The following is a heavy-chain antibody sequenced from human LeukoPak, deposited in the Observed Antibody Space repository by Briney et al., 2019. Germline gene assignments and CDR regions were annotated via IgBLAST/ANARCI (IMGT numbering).Heavy chain of an antibody. CDR2: IYYSGST. CDR3: ARGRYYFDY. CDR1: GGSISSGDYY. J-gene: IGHJ4*02. V-gene: IGHV4-30-4*08. Sequence: PSQTLCLTCTVSGGSISSGDYYWSWIRQPPGKGLEWIGYIYYSGSTYYNPPLKSRVTISLDTSKNQFSLKQSAVTAPDTAVYYCARGRYYFDYWGQRTLVTVSS.